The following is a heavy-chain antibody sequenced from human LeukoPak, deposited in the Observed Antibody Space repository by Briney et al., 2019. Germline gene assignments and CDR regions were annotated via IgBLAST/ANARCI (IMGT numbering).Heavy chain of an antibody. Sequence: GGSLRLSCAASGFIVSSKYMSWVRQAPGKGLEWVSVIHSGGSAYCADSVKGRFTISRDNSKNTLYLQMNSLRAEDTAVYYCARIDYGDYYWGQGTLVTVSS. J-gene: IGHJ4*02. D-gene: IGHD4-17*01. V-gene: IGHV3-66*01. CDR1: GFIVSSKY. CDR2: IHSGGSA. CDR3: ARIDYGDYY.